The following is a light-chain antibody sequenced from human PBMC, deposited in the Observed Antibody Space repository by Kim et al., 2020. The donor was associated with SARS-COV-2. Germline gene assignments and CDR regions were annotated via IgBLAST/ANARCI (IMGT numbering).Light chain of an antibody. V-gene: IGLV1-40*01. J-gene: IGLJ3*02. CDR2: GNH. Sequence: QSVLTQPPSVSGAPGQRVTISCTGSSSNIGADYDVHWYQQVPGTAPKLLIYGNHNRPSGVPDRFSGSKSGTSASLAITGLQAEDEADYYCQSYDSSLSGFWVFGGGTKVTVL. CDR1: SSNIGADYD. CDR3: QSYDSSLSGFWV.